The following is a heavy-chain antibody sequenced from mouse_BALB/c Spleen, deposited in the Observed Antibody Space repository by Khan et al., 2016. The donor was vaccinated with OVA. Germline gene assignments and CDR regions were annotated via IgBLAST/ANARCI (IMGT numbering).Heavy chain of an antibody. CDR1: GYSITSGYS. D-gene: IGHD1-1*01. CDR3: AREATRYFEV. V-gene: IGHV3-1*02. Sequence: EVQLQESGPDLVKPSQSLSLTCTVTGYSITSGYSWHWIRQFPGNKLEWMGYIHYSGSPNYNPSLKSRLSITRDTSKTQFFLQLNSGTTEDTATYYCAREATRYFEVWGAGTTVTVSS. J-gene: IGHJ1*01. CDR2: IHYSGSP.